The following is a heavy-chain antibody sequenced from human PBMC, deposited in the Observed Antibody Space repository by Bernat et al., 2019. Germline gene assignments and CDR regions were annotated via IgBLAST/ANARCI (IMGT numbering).Heavy chain of an antibody. J-gene: IGHJ4*02. CDR2: ISYDGSNK. CDR1: GFTFSSYA. V-gene: IGHV3-30-3*01. CDR3: ARDWSNYYDSSGYGYYFDY. Sequence: QVQLVESGGGVVQPGRSLRLSCAASGFTFSSYAMHWVRQAPGKGLEWVAVISYDGSNKYYADSVKGRFTISRDNSKNTLYLQMNSLRAEDTAVYYCARDWSNYYDSSGYGYYFDYWGQGTLVTVSS. D-gene: IGHD3-22*01.